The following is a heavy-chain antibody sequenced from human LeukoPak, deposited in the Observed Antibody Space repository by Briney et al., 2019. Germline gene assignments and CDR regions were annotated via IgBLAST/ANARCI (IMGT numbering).Heavy chain of an antibody. J-gene: IGHJ5*02. D-gene: IGHD6-13*01. CDR3: ARGRIAAAYNWFDP. CDR1: GYTFTGYY. CDR2: INPNSGGT. Sequence: ASVKVSCKASGYTFTGYYMHWMRQAPGQGLEWMGWINPNSGGTNYAQKFQGRVTMTRDTSISTAYMELSRLRSDDTAVYYCARGRIAAAYNWFDPWGQGTLVTVSS. V-gene: IGHV1-2*02.